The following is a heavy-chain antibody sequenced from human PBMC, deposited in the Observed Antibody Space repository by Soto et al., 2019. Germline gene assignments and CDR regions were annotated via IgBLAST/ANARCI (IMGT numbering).Heavy chain of an antibody. J-gene: IGHJ6*03. CDR2: MNPNSGNT. CDR1: GYTFTSYD. D-gene: IGHD2-8*01. CDR3: ARVEGEMVYATDNYYYYMDV. V-gene: IGHV1-8*01. Sequence: ASVKVSCKASGYTFTSYDINWVRQATGQGLEWMGLMNPNSGNTGYAQKFQGRVTMTRNTSISTAYMELSSLRSEDTAVYYCARVEGEMVYATDNYYYYMDVWGKGTTVTVSS.